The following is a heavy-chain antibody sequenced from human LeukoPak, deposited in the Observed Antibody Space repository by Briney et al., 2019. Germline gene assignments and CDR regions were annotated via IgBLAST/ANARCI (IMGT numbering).Heavy chain of an antibody. J-gene: IGHJ6*02. Sequence: GGSLRLSCAASGFTFSSYAMSWVRQAPGRGLEWVSAISGSGGGTYYADSVKGRFTISRDNSKNTLYLQMNSLRAEDTAVYYCAKAKPTIWSNYYYYGMDVWGQGTTVTVSS. CDR3: AKAKPTIWSNYYYYGMDV. V-gene: IGHV3-23*01. D-gene: IGHD3-10*01. CDR1: GFTFSSYA. CDR2: ISGSGGGT.